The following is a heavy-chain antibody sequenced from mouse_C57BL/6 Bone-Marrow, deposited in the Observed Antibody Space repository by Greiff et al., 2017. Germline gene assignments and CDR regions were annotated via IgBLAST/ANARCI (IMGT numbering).Heavy chain of an antibody. J-gene: IGHJ3*01. CDR1: GYTFTSYT. CDR3: SRSFNWEFAY. Sequence: VQLQQPGAELARPGASVKMSCKASGYTFTSYTMHWVKQRPGQGLEWIGYINPSSGYTKYNQKFKDKATSTADKSSSTAYMQLSSLTSEDSAVYYCSRSFNWEFAYWGQGTLVTVSA. V-gene: IGHV1-4*01. D-gene: IGHD4-1*01. CDR2: INPSSGYT.